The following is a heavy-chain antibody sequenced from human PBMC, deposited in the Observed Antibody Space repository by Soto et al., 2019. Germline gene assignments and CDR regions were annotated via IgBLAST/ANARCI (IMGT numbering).Heavy chain of an antibody. CDR3: ASERSSGAFDI. Sequence: QVQLVQSGAEVKKPGASVKVSCKTSGYTFTSYDINWVRQATGPGLEWMGWMNPNSGNTGYAQKFQGRVTMTRNTSVSTAYRELSSLRSEDTAVYYCASERSSGAFDIWGQGKMVTVSS. CDR2: MNPNSGNT. D-gene: IGHD1-26*01. J-gene: IGHJ3*02. CDR1: GYTFTSYD. V-gene: IGHV1-8*01.